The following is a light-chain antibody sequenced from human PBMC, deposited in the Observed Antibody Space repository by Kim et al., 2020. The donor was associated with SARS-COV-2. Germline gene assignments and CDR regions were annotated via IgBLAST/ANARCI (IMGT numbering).Light chain of an antibody. V-gene: IGKV3-15*01. CDR2: GAS. J-gene: IGKJ2*01. CDR1: QSVSTN. Sequence: EIVLTQSPATLSMSPGERATLSCRASQSVSTNLVWYQHKPGQAPRLLIYGASTRASGIPARFSGSGSGTEFTLTISSLQSEDFAVYYCQHRTFGQGTKVDIK. CDR3: QHRT.